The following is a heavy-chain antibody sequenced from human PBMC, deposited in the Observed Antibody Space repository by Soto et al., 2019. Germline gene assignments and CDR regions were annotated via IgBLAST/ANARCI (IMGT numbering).Heavy chain of an antibody. D-gene: IGHD3-10*01. Sequence: PVGSLRLSCAASGFTFSDYYMSWIRQAPGKGLEWVSYISSSGSTIYYADSVKGRFTISRDNAKNSLYLQMNSLRAEDTAVYYCARDYPMVRGVISHYYYYYGMDVWGQGTTVTVSS. J-gene: IGHJ6*02. V-gene: IGHV3-11*01. CDR2: ISSSGSTI. CDR1: GFTFSDYY. CDR3: ARDYPMVRGVISHYYYYYGMDV.